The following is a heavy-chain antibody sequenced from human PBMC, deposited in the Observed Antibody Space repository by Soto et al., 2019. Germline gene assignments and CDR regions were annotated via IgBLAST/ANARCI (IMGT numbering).Heavy chain of an antibody. D-gene: IGHD1-1*01. Sequence: SETLSLTCTVSGGSISSYYWSWIRQPAGKGLDWIGRIYTSGSTNYNPSLKSRVTMSVDTSKNQFSLKLSSVTAADTAVYYCARSALSNWNDEQNFDYWGQGTLVTVSS. CDR1: GGSISSYY. CDR2: IYTSGST. CDR3: ARSALSNWNDEQNFDY. V-gene: IGHV4-4*07. J-gene: IGHJ4*02.